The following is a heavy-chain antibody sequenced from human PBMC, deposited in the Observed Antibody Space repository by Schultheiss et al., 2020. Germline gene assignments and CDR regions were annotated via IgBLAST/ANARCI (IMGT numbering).Heavy chain of an antibody. CDR3: ARVCRWTNNCYFDS. D-gene: IGHD1-1*01. CDR2: IYYTGNT. J-gene: IGHJ4*02. CDR1: GGSIRSSSYY. V-gene: IGHV4-39*07. Sequence: SETLSLTCTVSGGSIRSSSYYWGWIRQPPGKGLEWIGSIYYTGNTYYKPSLKSRVIISVDMSKNQFSLNLTSVTAADTAVYYCARVCRWTNNCYFDSWGQGTRVTGSS.